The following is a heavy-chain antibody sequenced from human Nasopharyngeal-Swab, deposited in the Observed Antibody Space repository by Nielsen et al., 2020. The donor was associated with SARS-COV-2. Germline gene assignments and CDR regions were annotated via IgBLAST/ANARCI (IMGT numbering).Heavy chain of an antibody. CDR2: INDHGDRI. CDR3: VKHQGSSSDQ. CDR1: GFFFSSNA. V-gene: IGHV3-64D*06. Sequence: GESLKISCSASGFFFSSNAMHWVRQAPGKGLEYVSSINDHGDRIHYADSVRGRFTISRDNAKNTLYLQMNSLRVEDTAVYYCVKHQGSSSDQWGQGTLVTVSS. J-gene: IGHJ4*02.